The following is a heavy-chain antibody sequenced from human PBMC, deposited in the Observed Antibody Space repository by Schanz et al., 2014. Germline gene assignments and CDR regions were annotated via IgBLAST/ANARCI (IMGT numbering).Heavy chain of an antibody. Sequence: QVYLVASGGGLVKPGGSLRLSCAASGFSFSSYGMHWVRQAPGKGLEWVAVISFDGSNNYYADSVKGRFTISRDNSKNTLYLQMSSLRAEDTAVYYCVKDPGRSSSNSNWFDPWGQGTLVTVSS. CDR2: ISFDGSNN. J-gene: IGHJ5*02. V-gene: IGHV3-30*18. CDR3: VKDPGRSSSNSNWFDP. D-gene: IGHD2-2*01. CDR1: GFSFSSYG.